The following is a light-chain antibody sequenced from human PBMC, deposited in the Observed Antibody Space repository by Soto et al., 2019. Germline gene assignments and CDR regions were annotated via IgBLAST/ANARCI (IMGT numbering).Light chain of an antibody. V-gene: IGKV1-5*03. CDR3: QQYNSYSWT. CDR1: QSISSW. CDR2: KAS. Sequence: DIQMTQSPSTLSASVGDRVTITCRASQSISSWLAWYQQKPGKAPKLLIYKASSLQSGLPSRFSGSGSGTEFTLTISSLQPDDFATYYCQQYNSYSWTFGRGTKVEIK. J-gene: IGKJ1*01.